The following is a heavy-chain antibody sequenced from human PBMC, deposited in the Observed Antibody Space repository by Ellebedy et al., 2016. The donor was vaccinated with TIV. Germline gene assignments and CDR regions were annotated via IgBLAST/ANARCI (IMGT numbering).Heavy chain of an antibody. Sequence: GGSLRLSCKGSGYSFTSYWIGWVRQMPGKGLEWMGIIYPGDSDTRYSPSFQGQVTISADKSISTAYLQWSSLKASDTAMYYCARGDYADPLWVYFQHWGQGTLVTVSS. CDR1: GYSFTSYW. CDR3: ARGDYADPLWVYFQH. CDR2: IYPGDSDT. J-gene: IGHJ1*01. V-gene: IGHV5-51*01. D-gene: IGHD4/OR15-4a*01.